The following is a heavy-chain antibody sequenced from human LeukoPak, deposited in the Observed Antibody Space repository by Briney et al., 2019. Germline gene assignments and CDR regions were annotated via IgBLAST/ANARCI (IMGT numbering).Heavy chain of an antibody. V-gene: IGHV3-7*01. J-gene: IGHJ3*02. CDR3: ARGDYYDSSGDYTDAFDI. D-gene: IGHD3-22*01. Sequence: VGSLSLSSAASGLTFRSYWMSWVRQAPGQGLEWVANINQDGSAKYYVDSVKGRFTMSRDNAKNSVYLQMNNLRAEDTALYYCARGDYYDSSGDYTDAFDIWGQGTMVTVSS. CDR1: GLTFRSYW. CDR2: INQDGSAK.